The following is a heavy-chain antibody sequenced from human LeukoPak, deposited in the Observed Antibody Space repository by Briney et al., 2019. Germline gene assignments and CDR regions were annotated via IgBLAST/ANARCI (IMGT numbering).Heavy chain of an antibody. V-gene: IGHV4-59*01. CDR3: ARVGAYGSGSYLSWLDY. D-gene: IGHD3-10*01. CDR1: GGSISSYY. Sequence: PSETLSLTCTVSGGSISSYYWSWIRQPPGKGLEWIGYIYYSGSTNYNPSLKSRVTISVDTSKNQFSLKLSSVTAADTAVYYCARVGAYGSGSYLSWLDYWGQGTLVTVSS. CDR2: IYYSGST. J-gene: IGHJ4*02.